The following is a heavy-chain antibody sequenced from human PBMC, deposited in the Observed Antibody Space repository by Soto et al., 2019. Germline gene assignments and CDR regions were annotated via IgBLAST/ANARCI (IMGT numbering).Heavy chain of an antibody. J-gene: IGHJ6*02. CDR1: GFTFSSYD. D-gene: IGHD6-13*01. V-gene: IGHV3-13*01. CDR2: IGTAGDT. Sequence: EVQLVESGGGLVQPGGSLRLSCAASGFTFSSYDMHWVRQATGKGLEWVSAIGTAGDTYYPGSVKGRFTISRENAKNSLYLQMNSLRAEDTAVYYCASVSAAGDYYGMDVWGQGTTVTVSS. CDR3: ASVSAAGDYYGMDV.